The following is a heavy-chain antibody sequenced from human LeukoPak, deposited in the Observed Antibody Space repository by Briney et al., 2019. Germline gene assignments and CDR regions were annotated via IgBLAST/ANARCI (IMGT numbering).Heavy chain of an antibody. V-gene: IGHV1-18*04. CDR3: ARWDRVDIAATNDDY. CDR1: GYTFTTYT. CDR2: ISVYNGNT. J-gene: IGHJ4*02. D-gene: IGHD5-12*01. Sequence: ASVKVSCKSSGYTFTTYTISWVRQAPGRGLAWMGWISVYNGNTNTALKFQGRVTMTADRSTSTAYMELRSLTSDDTAVYYCARWDRVDIAATNDDYWGQGTLVTVSS.